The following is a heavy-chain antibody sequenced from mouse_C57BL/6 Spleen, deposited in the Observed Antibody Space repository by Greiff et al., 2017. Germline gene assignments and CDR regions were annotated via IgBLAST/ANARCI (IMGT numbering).Heavy chain of an antibody. Sequence: QVQLQQSGPELVKPGASVKISCKASGYAFSSSWMNWVKQRPGKGLEWIGRIYPGDGDTNYNGKFKGKATLTADKSSSTAYMQLSSLTSEDSAVYFCAIYSNVLYYYAMDYWGQGTSVTVSS. CDR3: AIYSNVLYYYAMDY. J-gene: IGHJ4*01. V-gene: IGHV1-82*01. CDR1: GYAFSSSW. D-gene: IGHD2-5*01. CDR2: IYPGDGDT.